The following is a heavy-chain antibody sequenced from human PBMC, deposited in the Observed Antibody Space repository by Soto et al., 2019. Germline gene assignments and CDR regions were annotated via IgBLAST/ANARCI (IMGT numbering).Heavy chain of an antibody. J-gene: IGHJ6*03. V-gene: IGHV3-15*01. CDR2: IKSKTDGGTT. CDR1: GVTFSNAW. D-gene: IGHD3-3*01. Sequence: PGGSLRLSCAASGVTFSNAWMSWVRQAPGKGLEWVGRIKSKTDGGTTDYAAPVKGRFTISRDDSKNTLYLQMNSLKTEDTAVYYCTTDLNYYDFWSGYYPYMDVWGKGTTVTVSS. CDR3: TTDLNYYDFWSGYYPYMDV.